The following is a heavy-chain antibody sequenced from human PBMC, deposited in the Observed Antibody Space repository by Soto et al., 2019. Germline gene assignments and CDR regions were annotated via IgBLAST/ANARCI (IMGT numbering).Heavy chain of an antibody. J-gene: IGHJ6*02. V-gene: IGHV3-33*01. CDR3: ASDLVGASDSYGLDV. Sequence: PGGSLRLSCAASGFTFSNYGMHWVRQAPGKGLEWVAIIWHDGNHKYYADSVRGRFIISRDNSKNRLYLQMNSLRAEDTAVYYCASDLVGASDSYGLDVWGQGTPVTVS. D-gene: IGHD1-26*01. CDR2: IWHDGNHK. CDR1: GFTFSNYG.